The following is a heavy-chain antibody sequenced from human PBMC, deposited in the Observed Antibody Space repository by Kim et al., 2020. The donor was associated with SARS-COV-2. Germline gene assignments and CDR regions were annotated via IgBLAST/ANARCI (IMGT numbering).Heavy chain of an antibody. J-gene: IGHJ4*02. V-gene: IGHV3-21*01. CDR3: ASSREVTTIDY. CDR2: I. Sequence: IYYADSVKGRFTISRDNAKNSLYLQMNSLRAEDTAVYYCASSREVTTIDYWGQGTLVTVSS. D-gene: IGHD2-21*02.